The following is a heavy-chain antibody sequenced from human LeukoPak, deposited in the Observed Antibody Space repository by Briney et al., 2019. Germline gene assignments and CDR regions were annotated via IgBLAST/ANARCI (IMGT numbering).Heavy chain of an antibody. Sequence: ASVKISCKASGYTFTSYYMHWVRQAPGQGLEWMGWINPNSGGTNYAQKFQGRVTMTRDTSISTAYMELSRLKSDDTAVYYCARDREQLAGWFDPWGQGTLVTVSS. D-gene: IGHD6-6*01. J-gene: IGHJ5*02. CDR2: INPNSGGT. CDR3: ARDREQLAGWFDP. V-gene: IGHV1-2*02. CDR1: GYTFTSYY.